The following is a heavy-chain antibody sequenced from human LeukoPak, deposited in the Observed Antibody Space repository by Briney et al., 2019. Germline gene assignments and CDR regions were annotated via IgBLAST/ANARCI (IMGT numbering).Heavy chain of an antibody. V-gene: IGHV3-30*02. D-gene: IGHD5-24*01. Sequence: GGSLRLSCAASGFTFSSYGMHWVRQAPGKGLEWVAFIRYDGSNKYYADSVKGRFTISRDNSKNTLYLQMNSLRAEDTAVYYCAKALLEMATIMTFDYWGQGTLVTVSS. J-gene: IGHJ4*02. CDR2: IRYDGSNK. CDR1: GFTFSSYG. CDR3: AKALLEMATIMTFDY.